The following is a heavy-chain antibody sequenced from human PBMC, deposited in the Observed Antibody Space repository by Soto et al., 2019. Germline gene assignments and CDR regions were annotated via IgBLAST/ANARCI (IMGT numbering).Heavy chain of an antibody. CDR3: ARARMDSSGCLDY. Sequence: EVQVVESGGDLVQPGGSLRLSCTASGFTFSRNWMSWVRQAPGKGLEWVANIKQDGSEKYFVDSVKGRFSISRDNAKNSLYLQMNSLRAEDTAVYYCARARMDSSGCLDYWGQGTLVTVSS. CDR2: IKQDGSEK. D-gene: IGHD6-19*01. J-gene: IGHJ4*02. CDR1: GFTFSRNW. V-gene: IGHV3-7*01.